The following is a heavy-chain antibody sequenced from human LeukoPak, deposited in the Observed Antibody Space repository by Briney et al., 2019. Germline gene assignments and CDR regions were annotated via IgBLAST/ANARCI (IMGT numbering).Heavy chain of an antibody. CDR2: ISTYNGNT. V-gene: IGHV1-18*01. J-gene: IGHJ4*02. Sequence: ASVKVSCKASGYTFTKYGITWVRQAPGQGLEWMGWISTYNGNTNYAQKLQGRVTMTTDTSTSTAYMELRSLISDDAAVYYCARHPSGADTPNPRGILSDWGQGTLVTVSS. CDR1: GYTFTKYG. CDR3: ARHPSGADTPNPRGILSD. D-gene: IGHD1-26*01.